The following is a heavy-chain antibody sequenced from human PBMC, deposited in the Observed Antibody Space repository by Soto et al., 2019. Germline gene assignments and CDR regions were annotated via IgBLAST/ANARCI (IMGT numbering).Heavy chain of an antibody. CDR1: GGSISSGGYY. V-gene: IGHV4-31*03. Sequence: QVQLQESGPGLVKPSQTLSLTCTVSGGSISSGGYYWSWNRQHQGKGLEWYGYTYYSGSTYYNPSLKNRLTISLDTSKNQFSLRLSSVTAADTAISYCATGASTGFHYWGQGTLVTVSS. CDR2: TYYSGST. CDR3: ATGASTGFHY. D-gene: IGHD1-1*01. J-gene: IGHJ4*02.